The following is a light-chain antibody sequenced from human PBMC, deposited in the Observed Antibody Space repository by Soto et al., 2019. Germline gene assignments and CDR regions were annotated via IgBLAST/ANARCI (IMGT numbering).Light chain of an antibody. CDR1: QSIGNC. CDR3: QKYNKWPTT. Sequence: EIVLTQSPAILSLSPGERATLSCRASQSIGNCLAWYQQKPGQAPRLLIYGASTRATDVPATFTGSGSGTEFTLTIRSLQSEDFAVYYCQKYNKWPTTFGQGTKVDIK. V-gene: IGKV3-15*01. CDR2: GAS. J-gene: IGKJ1*01.